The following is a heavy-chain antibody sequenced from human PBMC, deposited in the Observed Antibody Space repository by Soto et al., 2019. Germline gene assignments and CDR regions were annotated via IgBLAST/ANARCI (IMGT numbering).Heavy chain of an antibody. J-gene: IGHJ5*02. Sequence: GESLKISCKGSGYSFTSYWIGWVRQMPGKSLEWMGIIYPGDSDTRYSPSFQGQVTISADKSISTAYLQWSSLKASDTAMYYCARVSSSGWYRNWFDPWGQGTLVTVSS. D-gene: IGHD6-19*01. CDR3: ARVSSSGWYRNWFDP. V-gene: IGHV5-51*01. CDR2: IYPGDSDT. CDR1: GYSFTSYW.